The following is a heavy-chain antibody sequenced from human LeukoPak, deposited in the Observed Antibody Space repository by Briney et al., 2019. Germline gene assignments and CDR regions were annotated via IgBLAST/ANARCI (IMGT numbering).Heavy chain of an antibody. CDR3: ARPPYDYSSDAFDI. CDR1: SGSIGSSSYY. Sequence: PSETLSLTCTVSSGSIGSSSYYWGWIRQPPGKGLEWIGSIYYSGSTYYNPSLKSRVTISVDTSKNQFSLKLSSVTAADTAVYYCARPPYDYSSDAFDIWGQGTMVTVSS. J-gene: IGHJ3*02. CDR2: IYYSGST. D-gene: IGHD5-12*01. V-gene: IGHV4-39*01.